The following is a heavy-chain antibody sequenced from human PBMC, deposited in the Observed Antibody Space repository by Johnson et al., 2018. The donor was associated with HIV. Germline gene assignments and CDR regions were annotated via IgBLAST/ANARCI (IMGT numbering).Heavy chain of an antibody. Sequence: VQLVESGGGLVQPGGSLRLSCAASGFTFSSYWMSWVRQAPGKGLEWEANIKLDGSYEYYLDSVRGRFTISRDNAKNSLYLQMNSLRAEDTAVYYCARDGGYNLWSGWPPGAFDFWGQGTMVTVSS. CDR1: GFTFSSYW. D-gene: IGHD3-3*01. CDR3: ARDGGYNLWSGWPPGAFDF. CDR2: IKLDGSYE. J-gene: IGHJ3*01. V-gene: IGHV3-7*01.